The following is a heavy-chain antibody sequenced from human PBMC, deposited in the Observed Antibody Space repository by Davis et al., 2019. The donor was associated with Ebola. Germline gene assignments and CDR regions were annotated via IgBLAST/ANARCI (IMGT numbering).Heavy chain of an antibody. D-gene: IGHD6-19*01. V-gene: IGHV3-7*01. CDR3: ARGPIQTGGYSSGWYLNY. J-gene: IGHJ4*02. CDR1: GFTFSSYW. Sequence: GESLKLSCAASGFTFSSYWMSWVRQAPWTGLEWVANIKQDGSEKYYVDSVKGRFTISRDNAKNSLYLQMNSLRAEDTAVYYCARGPIQTGGYSSGWYLNYWGQGSLVTVSS. CDR2: IKQDGSEK.